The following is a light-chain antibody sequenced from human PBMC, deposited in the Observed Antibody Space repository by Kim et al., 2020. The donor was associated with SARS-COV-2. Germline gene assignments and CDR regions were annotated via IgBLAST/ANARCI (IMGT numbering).Light chain of an antibody. V-gene: IGKV3-15*01. Sequence: LSVYPGERATRSCRASQSVSSNLAWYQQKPGQAPRLLIYGASTRATGIPARFSGSGSGTEFTLTISSLQSEDFAVYYWQQYKNWYTFGQGTKLEI. CDR3: QQYKNWYT. CDR1: QSVSSN. CDR2: GAS. J-gene: IGKJ2*01.